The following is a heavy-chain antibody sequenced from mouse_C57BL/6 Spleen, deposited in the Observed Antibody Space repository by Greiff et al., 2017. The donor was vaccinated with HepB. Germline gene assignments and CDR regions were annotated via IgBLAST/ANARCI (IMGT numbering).Heavy chain of an antibody. Sequence: QVQLQQPGAELVMPGASVKLSCKASGYTFTSYWMHWVKQRPGQGLEWIGEIDPSDSYTNYNQKFKGKSTLTVDKSSSTAYMQLSSLTSEDSAVYDCARKGGSSRYAMDYWGQGTSVTVSS. D-gene: IGHD1-1*01. CDR2: IDPSDSYT. V-gene: IGHV1-69*01. J-gene: IGHJ4*01. CDR1: GYTFTSYW. CDR3: ARKGGSSRYAMDY.